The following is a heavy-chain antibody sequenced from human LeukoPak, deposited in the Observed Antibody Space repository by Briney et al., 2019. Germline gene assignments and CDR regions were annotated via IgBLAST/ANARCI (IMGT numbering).Heavy chain of an antibody. CDR1: GFTFSSYG. CDR2: IRYDGSNK. V-gene: IGHV3-30*02. CDR3: ARGFGVAYYYYSMDV. Sequence: GGSLRLSCAASGFTFSSYGMHWVRQAPGKGLEWVAFIRYDGSNKSYADSVKGRFTISRDNAKNSLYLQMSSLRAEDTAVYYCARGFGVAYYYYSMDVWGKGTTVTISS. J-gene: IGHJ6*03. D-gene: IGHD3-3*01.